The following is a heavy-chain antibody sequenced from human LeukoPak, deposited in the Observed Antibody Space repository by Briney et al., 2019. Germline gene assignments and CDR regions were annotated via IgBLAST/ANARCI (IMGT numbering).Heavy chain of an antibody. CDR1: GGSISSYY. D-gene: IGHD1-7*01. Sequence: SETLSLTCTVSGGSISSYYWSWIRQPPGKGVEWIGYIYYSGSTNYNPSLKSRVTISVDTSKNQFSLKLSSVTAADTAVYYCARVSSLRYNWNYRGHYFDYWGQGTLVTVSS. CDR2: IYYSGST. J-gene: IGHJ4*02. CDR3: ARVSSLRYNWNYRGHYFDY. V-gene: IGHV4-59*01.